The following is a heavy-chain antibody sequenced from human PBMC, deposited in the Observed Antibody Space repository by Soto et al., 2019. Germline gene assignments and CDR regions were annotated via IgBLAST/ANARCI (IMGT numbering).Heavy chain of an antibody. Sequence: QVQLQESGPGLVKPSQTLSLTCSVSGGSISGGYYWSWIRQYPGKGLEWIGYIYYTGRTYYNPSLKGRIAISVDTSKNQFSLELSSVTAADTAMYYCARPMRLGELSLGYWGQGILVTVSS. CDR3: ARPMRLGELSLGY. J-gene: IGHJ4*02. V-gene: IGHV4-31*03. D-gene: IGHD3-16*02. CDR1: GGSISGGYY. CDR2: IYYTGRT.